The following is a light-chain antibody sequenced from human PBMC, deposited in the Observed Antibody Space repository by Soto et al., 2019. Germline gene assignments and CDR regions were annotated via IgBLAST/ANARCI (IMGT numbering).Light chain of an antibody. Sequence: QSVLTQPPSVSGAPGQRVTISCTGSSSNIGAGYDVHWYQQLPGTAPKLLIYGNSNRPSGVPDRFSGSKSDTSASLAITGLQAEDEADYYCQSYDSSLSGWVFGGGTKLPVL. CDR3: QSYDSSLSGWV. CDR1: SSNIGAGYD. CDR2: GNS. V-gene: IGLV1-40*01. J-gene: IGLJ3*02.